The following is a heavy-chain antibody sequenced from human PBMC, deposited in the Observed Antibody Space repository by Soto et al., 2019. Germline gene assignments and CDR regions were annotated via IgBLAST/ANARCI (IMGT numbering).Heavy chain of an antibody. CDR1: GFTFSSYW. J-gene: IGHJ4*02. V-gene: IGHV3-7*01. CDR3: ARDLLYYDFWSGYYPDFDY. D-gene: IGHD3-3*01. CDR2: IKQDGSEK. Sequence: GGSLRLSCAASGFTFSSYWMSWARQAPGKGLEWVANIKQDGSEKYYVDSVKGRFTISRDNAKNSLYLQMNSLRAEDTAVYYCARDLLYYDFWSGYYPDFDYWGQGTLVTVSS.